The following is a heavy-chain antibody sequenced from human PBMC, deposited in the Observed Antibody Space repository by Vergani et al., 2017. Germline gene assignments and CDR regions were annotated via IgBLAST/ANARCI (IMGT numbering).Heavy chain of an antibody. CDR3: SGRSVRELLGFDY. CDR2: INPDSGGT. Sequence: QVQLVQSGTEVKNPGASVKVSCKASGYTFTVSDPYIHWVRQAPGQGLEWMGWINPDSGGTNYAQKFRGRVTLTRDTSITTGYMELRTLTSDDTAVYFCSGRSVRELLGFDYWGQGTLVTVSS. D-gene: IGHD1-7*01. J-gene: IGHJ4*02. V-gene: IGHV1-2*02. CDR1: GYTFTVSDPY.